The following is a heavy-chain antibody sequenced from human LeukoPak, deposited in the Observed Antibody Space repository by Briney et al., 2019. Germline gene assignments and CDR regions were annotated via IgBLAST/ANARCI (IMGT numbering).Heavy chain of an antibody. CDR1: GFTVSSNY. Sequence: PGGSLRLSCAASGFTVSSNYMSCVRQAPGKGLEWVSLIYSDGSTYYADSVKGRFTISRDNSKNMMYLQMNSLRAEDTAVYYCARDGAVATIAAFDIWGQGTMVTVSS. J-gene: IGHJ3*02. CDR2: IYSDGST. D-gene: IGHD5-12*01. CDR3: ARDGAVATIAAFDI. V-gene: IGHV3-66*01.